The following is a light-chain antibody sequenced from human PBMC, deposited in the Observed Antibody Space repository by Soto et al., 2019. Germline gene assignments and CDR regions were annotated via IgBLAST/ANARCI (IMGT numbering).Light chain of an antibody. CDR2: DSS. Sequence: IQMTQSPSSLSASVADRVTITCQASQDISNYLNWYQQKPGKAPKLLIYDSSNLETGVTSRFSGSGSGTDFTFTISSLQPEDIATYYCQQYDNLPLTFGGGTKVDIK. CDR3: QQYDNLPLT. V-gene: IGKV1-33*01. CDR1: QDISNY. J-gene: IGKJ4*01.